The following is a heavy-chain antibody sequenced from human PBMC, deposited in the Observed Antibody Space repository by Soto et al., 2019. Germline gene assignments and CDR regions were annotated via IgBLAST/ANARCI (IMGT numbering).Heavy chain of an antibody. V-gene: IGHV1-18*01. Sequence: QVQLVQSGAEVKKPGASVKVSCKASGYTFTSYGISWVRQAPGQGLEWMGWISAYNGNTNYAQKLQGRVTMTTDISTSTAYMELRSLRSDDTAVYYCARDRSQWLVSFPLAYWGQGTLVTVSS. CDR2: ISAYNGNT. CDR1: GYTFTSYG. J-gene: IGHJ4*02. D-gene: IGHD6-19*01. CDR3: ARDRSQWLVSFPLAY.